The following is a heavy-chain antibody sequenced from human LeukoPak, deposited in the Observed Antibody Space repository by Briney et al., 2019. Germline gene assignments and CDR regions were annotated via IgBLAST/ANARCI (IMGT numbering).Heavy chain of an antibody. V-gene: IGHV3-30*02. J-gene: IGHJ4*02. Sequence: GGSLRLSCAASGFTFSSYGMHWVRQAPGKGLEWVAFIRYDGSNKYYADSVKGRFTISRDNSKNTLYLQMNSLRAEDTAVYYCAKDRGSTLGRFKYWGQGTLVIVSS. D-gene: IGHD6-25*01. CDR1: GFTFSSYG. CDR2: IRYDGSNK. CDR3: AKDRGSTLGRFKY.